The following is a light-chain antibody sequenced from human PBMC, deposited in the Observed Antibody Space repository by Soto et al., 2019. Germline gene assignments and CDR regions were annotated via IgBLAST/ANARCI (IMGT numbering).Light chain of an antibody. V-gene: IGKV3-11*01. CDR3: HQRRNWPLT. CDR2: DAS. CDR1: QSVSSY. Sequence: EIVLTQSPATLSLSPGERATLSCRASQSVSSYLDWYQQKPGQAPRLLSYDASNRATGIPARLSGSWSGTDYPLAIRSLKAEEFAVYYYHQRRNWPLTFGGGTKLEIK. J-gene: IGKJ4*01.